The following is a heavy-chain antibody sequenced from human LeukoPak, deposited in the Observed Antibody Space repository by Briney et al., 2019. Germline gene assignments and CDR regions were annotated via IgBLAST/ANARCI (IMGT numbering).Heavy chain of an antibody. CDR3: ARASVLLSADY. D-gene: IGHD3-16*01. J-gene: IGHJ4*02. CDR2: IYNSGGT. Sequence: SETLSLTCTVSGGSISSYYWSWIRQPPGKGLEWIGYIYNSGGTKYNPSLKSRLTISVDTSKNQFSLNLSSVTAADTAVYYCARASVLLSADYWGQGTLVTVSS. V-gene: IGHV4-59*01. CDR1: GGSISSYY.